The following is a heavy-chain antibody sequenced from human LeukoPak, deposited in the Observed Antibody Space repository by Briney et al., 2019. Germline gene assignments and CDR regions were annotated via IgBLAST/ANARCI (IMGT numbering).Heavy chain of an antibody. Sequence: PGGSLRLSCAASGFTFSSYGMHWVRQASGKGLEWVAFIRYDGSNKYYADSVKGRFTISRDNSKNTLYLQMNSLRAEDTAVYYCAKDQGPRDPFFLPDYWGQGTLVTVSS. J-gene: IGHJ4*02. CDR1: GFTFSSYG. CDR2: IRYDGSNK. CDR3: AKDQGPRDPFFLPDY. D-gene: IGHD2/OR15-2a*01. V-gene: IGHV3-30*02.